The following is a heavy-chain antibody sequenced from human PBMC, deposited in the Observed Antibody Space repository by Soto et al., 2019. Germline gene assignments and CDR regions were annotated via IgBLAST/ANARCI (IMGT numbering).Heavy chain of an antibody. Sequence: SVKVSCKASGGTFSSYAISWVRQAPGQGLEWMGGIIPIFGTANYAQKFQGRVTITADESTSTAYLQWSSLKASDTAIYYCAASIFYYGMDVWGQGTTVTVSS. CDR2: IIPIFGTA. V-gene: IGHV1-69*13. CDR1: GGTFSSYA. J-gene: IGHJ6*02. CDR3: AASIFYYGMDV.